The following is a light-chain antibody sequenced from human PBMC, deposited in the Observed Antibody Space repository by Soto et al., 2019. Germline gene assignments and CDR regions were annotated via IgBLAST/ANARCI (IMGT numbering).Light chain of an antibody. CDR2: DVS. CDR3: SSYTSSSHMV. J-gene: IGLJ2*01. Sequence: QSALTQPASVSGSPGQSITISCTGTSSDVGGYNYVSWYQQHPGKAPKLMIYDVSNRPSGVSNRFSGSKSGNTASLTISGLHAEDEADYYCSSYTSSSHMVFGGGTKLTVL. V-gene: IGLV2-14*01. CDR1: SSDVGGYNY.